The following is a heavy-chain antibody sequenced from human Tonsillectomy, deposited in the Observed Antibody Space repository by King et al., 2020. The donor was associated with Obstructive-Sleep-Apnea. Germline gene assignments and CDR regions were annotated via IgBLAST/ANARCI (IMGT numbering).Heavy chain of an antibody. Sequence: VQLVESGGGLVQPGGSLRLSCAASGFTFSSYWMHWVRQAPGKGLVWVSRINTDGSNTNCADSVKGRFTISRDNAKNTLYLQMNSLIAEDTAVYYCARESVYSGSYYFDYWGQGTLVTVSS. CDR3: ARESVYSGSYYFDY. CDR1: GFTFSSYW. J-gene: IGHJ4*02. CDR2: INTDGSNT. D-gene: IGHD1-26*01. V-gene: IGHV3-74*01.